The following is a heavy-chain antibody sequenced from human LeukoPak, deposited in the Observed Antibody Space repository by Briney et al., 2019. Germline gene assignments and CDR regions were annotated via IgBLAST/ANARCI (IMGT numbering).Heavy chain of an antibody. V-gene: IGHV4-39*07. CDR3: ARANPTGSYIAAAIFDY. J-gene: IGHJ4*02. CDR1: GGSISTNTHY. CDR2: IYYSGST. Sequence: SETLSLTCTVSNVSGGSISTNTHYWAWIRQPPGKGLEWIGSIYYSGSTYYNPSLKSRVTISVDTSKKQFSLKLSSVTAADTAIYYCARANPTGSYIAAAIFDYWGQGTLVIVSS. D-gene: IGHD6-13*01.